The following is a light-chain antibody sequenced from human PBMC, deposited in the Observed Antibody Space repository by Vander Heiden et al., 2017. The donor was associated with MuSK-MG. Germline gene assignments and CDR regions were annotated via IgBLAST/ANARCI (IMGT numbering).Light chain of an antibody. Sequence: QAVVTQEPSLTVSPGGTVTVTCASSAGPVTNGHYPYWFQQRPGQAPRTLIYGTSNKQSWTPARFSGSLLGDKAVLTLAGAQTEDEADYYCLLSFGGSRVFGGGTKLTVL. V-gene: IGLV7-46*01. CDR1: AGPVTNGHY. J-gene: IGLJ3*02. CDR3: LLSFGGSRV. CDR2: GTS.